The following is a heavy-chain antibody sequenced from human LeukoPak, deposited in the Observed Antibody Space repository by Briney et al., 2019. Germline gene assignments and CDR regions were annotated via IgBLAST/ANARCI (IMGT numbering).Heavy chain of an antibody. CDR3: ARGPAGTPDY. V-gene: IGHV5-51*01. Sequence: GESLKISCKASGYTFSKYWIGWVRQMPGNVLEWMGIIYPGDSNTKYSPSFQGQVTISADKSINTAYLQWTSLKASDTAMYYCARGPAGTPDYWGQGTLVTVSS. J-gene: IGHJ4*02. CDR2: IYPGDSNT. CDR1: GYTFSKYW. D-gene: IGHD1-1*01.